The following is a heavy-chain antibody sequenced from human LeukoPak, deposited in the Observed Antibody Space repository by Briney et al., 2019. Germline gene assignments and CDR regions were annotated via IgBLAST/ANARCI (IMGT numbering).Heavy chain of an antibody. CDR2: IYPGDSDT. CDR3: ARRGVGATTGYYFDY. J-gene: IGHJ4*02. Sequence: GGSLKISCKGSRYIFTSYWIGWVRQMPGKGLEWMGIIYPGDSDTRYSPSFHGQVTISVDKSISTAYLQWSSLEASDTAMYYCARRGVGATTGYYFDYWGQGSLVTVSS. V-gene: IGHV5-51*01. D-gene: IGHD1-26*01. CDR1: RYIFTSYW.